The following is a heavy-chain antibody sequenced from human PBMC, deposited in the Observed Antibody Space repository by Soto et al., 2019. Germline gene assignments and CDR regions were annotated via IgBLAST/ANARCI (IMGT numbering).Heavy chain of an antibody. CDR3: ARDLRGGSLGEYFQH. V-gene: IGHV3-30-3*01. CDR1: GFTFSSYA. Sequence: QVQLVESGGGVVQPGRSLRLSCAASGFTFSSYAMHWVRQAPGKGLEWVAVISYDGSNKYYADSVKGRFTISRDNSKNTLYLQMNSLRAEDTAVYYCARDLRGGSLGEYFQHWGQGTLVTVSS. D-gene: IGHD3-10*01. J-gene: IGHJ1*01. CDR2: ISYDGSNK.